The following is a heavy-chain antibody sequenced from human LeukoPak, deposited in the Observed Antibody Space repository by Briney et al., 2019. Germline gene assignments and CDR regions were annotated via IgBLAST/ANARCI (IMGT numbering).Heavy chain of an antibody. Sequence: ETLSLTCPVSGGSISSYYWSWIRQPAGKGLEWIGRIHTSGSTNYNPSLKSRGTMSVDTSKNQFSLKLSSVTAADTAVYYCARALTVTTFYYYYGMDVWGQGTTVTVSS. J-gene: IGHJ6*02. CDR3: ARALTVTTFYYYYGMDV. CDR1: GGSISSYY. D-gene: IGHD4-17*01. V-gene: IGHV4-4*07. CDR2: IHTSGST.